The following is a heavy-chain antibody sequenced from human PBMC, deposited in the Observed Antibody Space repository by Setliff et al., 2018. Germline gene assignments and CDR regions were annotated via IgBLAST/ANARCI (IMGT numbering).Heavy chain of an antibody. CDR2: LYIGGSA. Sequence: SETLSLTCTVSGGSISSYYWGWIRQPAGKGLEWIGHLYIGGSANYNPSLKSRVTMSIDTSKNQFPLKLNSVTAADMAVYYCAREQWLDPPGYYYMDVWAKGTTVTVSS. D-gene: IGHD6-19*01. J-gene: IGHJ6*03. V-gene: IGHV4-4*07. CDR3: AREQWLDPPGYYYMDV. CDR1: GGSISSYY.